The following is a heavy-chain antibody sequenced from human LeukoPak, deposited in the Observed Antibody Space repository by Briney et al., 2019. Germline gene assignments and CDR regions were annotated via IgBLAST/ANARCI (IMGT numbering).Heavy chain of an antibody. CDR3: ARGAGGDDYGDYNFDY. Sequence: GGSLRLSCAASGFALSSHWMTWVRQVPGRGPEWVANVNRDGSETYYLDSVKGRFTISKDNAKNSLYLQMNSLRAEDTAVYYCARGAGGDDYGDYNFDYWGQGTLVTVSS. CDR1: GFALSSHW. D-gene: IGHD4-17*01. J-gene: IGHJ4*02. V-gene: IGHV3-7*01. CDR2: VNRDGSET.